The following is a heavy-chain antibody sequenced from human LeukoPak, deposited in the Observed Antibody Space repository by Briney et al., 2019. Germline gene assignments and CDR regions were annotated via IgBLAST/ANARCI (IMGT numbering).Heavy chain of an antibody. V-gene: IGHV1-69*04. J-gene: IGHJ4*02. CDR3: ATDSSGYPFDY. D-gene: IGHD3-22*01. CDR1: GGTFSSYA. Sequence: GASVKVSCKASGGTFSSYAISWVRQAPGQGLEWMGRIIPIFGIANYAQKFQGRVTITADKSTSTAYMELSSLRSEDTAVYYCATDSSGYPFDYWGQGTLVTVSS. CDR2: IIPIFGIA.